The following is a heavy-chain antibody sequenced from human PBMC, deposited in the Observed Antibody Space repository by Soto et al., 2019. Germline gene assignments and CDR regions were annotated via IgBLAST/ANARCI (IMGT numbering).Heavy chain of an antibody. CDR3: TRLSRVSSGWPPFDY. V-gene: IGHV3-73*01. Sequence: GGSLRLSCAASGFTFSGSAMHWVRQASGKGLEWVGRIRSKANSYATAYAASVKGRFTISRDDSKNTAYLQMNSLKTEDTAVYYCTRLSRVSSGWPPFDYWGQGTLVTVSS. CDR2: IRSKANSYAT. D-gene: IGHD6-19*01. CDR1: GFTFSGSA. J-gene: IGHJ4*02.